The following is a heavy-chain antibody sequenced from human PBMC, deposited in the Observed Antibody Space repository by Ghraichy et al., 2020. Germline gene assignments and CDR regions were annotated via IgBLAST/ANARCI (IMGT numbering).Heavy chain of an antibody. Sequence: SETPSLTCAVYGGSFSGYYWSWIRQPPGKGLEWIGEINHSGSTNYNPSLKSRVTISVDTSKNQFSLKLSSVTAADTAVYYCARSPTIPGVTWFGELRRRWFDPWGQGTLVTVSS. V-gene: IGHV4-34*01. CDR1: GGSFSGYY. J-gene: IGHJ5*02. CDR2: INHSGST. D-gene: IGHD3-10*01. CDR3: ARSPTIPGVTWFGELRRRWFDP.